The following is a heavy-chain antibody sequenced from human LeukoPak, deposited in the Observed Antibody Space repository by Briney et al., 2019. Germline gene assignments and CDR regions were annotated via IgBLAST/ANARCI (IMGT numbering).Heavy chain of an antibody. D-gene: IGHD5-24*01. V-gene: IGHV3-30*03. CDR3: ARGPKRWLQSYYFDY. CDR1: GFTFSSYD. J-gene: IGHJ4*02. Sequence: GGSLRLSCAASGFTFSSYDMHWVRQAPGKGLEWVAVISYDGSNKYYADSVKGRFTISRDNSKNTLYLQMNSLRAEDTAVYYCARGPKRWLQSYYFDYWGQGTLVTVPS. CDR2: ISYDGSNK.